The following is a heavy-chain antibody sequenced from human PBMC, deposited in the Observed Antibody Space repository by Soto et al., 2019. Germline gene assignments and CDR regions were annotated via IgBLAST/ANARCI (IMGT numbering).Heavy chain of an antibody. CDR1: GFTFSNYW. Sequence: EVQLVESGGGLVQPGGSLRLSCAASGFTFSNYWMYWVRQAPGKGLVWVSRVNNDGTDTTHADSVKGRFTISRDNAENTLYLQMNSLRDEDTAVYYCERGGLQHALDVWGQGSTVTVSS. J-gene: IGHJ6*02. V-gene: IGHV3-74*03. CDR3: ERGGLQHALDV. CDR2: VNNDGTDT. D-gene: IGHD6-13*01.